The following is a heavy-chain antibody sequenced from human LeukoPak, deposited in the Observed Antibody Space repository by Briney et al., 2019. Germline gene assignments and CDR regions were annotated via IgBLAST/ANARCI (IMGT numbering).Heavy chain of an antibody. CDR2: IGGNGGST. J-gene: IGHJ6*02. D-gene: IGHD3-9*01. V-gene: IGHV3-23*01. CDR3: AKDGHDILTGYYSYYYYGVDV. Sequence: PGGSLRLSCAASGFPFSSYAMSWVRQAPGKGLEWVSTIGGNGGSTYYADSVKGRFTISRDNSKHTLYLQMNSLRAEDTAVYYCAKDGHDILTGYYSYYYYGVDVWGQGTTVTVS. CDR1: GFPFSSYA.